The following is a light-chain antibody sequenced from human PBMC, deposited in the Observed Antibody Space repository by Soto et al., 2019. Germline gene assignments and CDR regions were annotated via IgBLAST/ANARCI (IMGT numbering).Light chain of an antibody. CDR3: GTWDSSLSPGV. J-gene: IGLJ1*01. CDR2: DNN. Sequence: QSCLTQPPSVSSAPGQKVTISCSGSSSNIGNNYVSWYQQLPGTAPKLLIYDNNKRPSGIPDRFSGSKSGTSATLGITGLQTGDEADYYCGTWDSSLSPGVFGTGTKVTVL. CDR1: SSNIGNNY. V-gene: IGLV1-51*01.